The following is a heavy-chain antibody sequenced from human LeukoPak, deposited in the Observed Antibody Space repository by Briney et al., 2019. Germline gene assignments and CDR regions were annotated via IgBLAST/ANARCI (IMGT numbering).Heavy chain of an antibody. CDR3: ASRTYYYDSSGPFNWFDP. D-gene: IGHD3-22*01. J-gene: IGHJ5*02. CDR2: IYYSGSI. V-gene: IGHV4-30-4*08. Sequence: SETLSLTCTVSGGSISSGDYYWSWIRQPPGKGLEWIGYIYYSGSICYNSSLKSRVTISLDTSKNQFSLKLSSVTAADTAVYYCASRTYYYDSSGPFNWFDPWGQGTLVTVSS. CDR1: GGSISSGDYY.